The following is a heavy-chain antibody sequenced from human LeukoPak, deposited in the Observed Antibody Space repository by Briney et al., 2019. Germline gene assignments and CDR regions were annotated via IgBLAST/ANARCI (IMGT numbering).Heavy chain of an antibody. CDR1: GGSVSSGSYY. CDR3: ARRSMVRGRYYFDY. Sequence: SETLSLTCTVSGGSVSSGSYYWSWIRQPPGKGLEWIGYIYYSGTTNYNPSLKSRATISVDTSKNQFSLKLSSVTAADTAVYYCARRSMVRGRYYFDYWGQGTLVTVSS. V-gene: IGHV4-61*01. CDR2: IYYSGTT. D-gene: IGHD3-10*01. J-gene: IGHJ4*02.